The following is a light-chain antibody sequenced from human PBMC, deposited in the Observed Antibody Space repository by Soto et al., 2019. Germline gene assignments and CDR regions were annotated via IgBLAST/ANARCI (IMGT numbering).Light chain of an antibody. CDR3: QQYYSPPLS. CDR2: WAS. V-gene: IGKV4-1*01. Sequence: DIVMTQSPDSLAVSLGERATINCKSSQSILFSSNNKNYLAWYQQKGGQPPKLLIYWASTRESGVPDRFSGSGSGTDFTLTITSLKAEDVAVYYCQQYYSPPLSFGGGTKVEIK. J-gene: IGKJ4*01. CDR1: QSILFSSNNKNY.